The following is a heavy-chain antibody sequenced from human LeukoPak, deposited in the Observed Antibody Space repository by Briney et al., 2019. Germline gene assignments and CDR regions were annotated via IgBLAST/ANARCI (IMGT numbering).Heavy chain of an antibody. CDR2: ISYDGSNK. CDR1: GFTFSNYG. Sequence: PGGSLRLSCAASGFTFSNYGMHWVRQAPGKGLEWVAVISYDGSNKYYADSVKGRFTISRDNSKNTLYLQMNSLRAEDTAVYYCAREGGGIAVAGTFDYWGQGTLVTVSS. V-gene: IGHV3-30*03. D-gene: IGHD6-19*01. J-gene: IGHJ4*02. CDR3: AREGGGIAVAGTFDY.